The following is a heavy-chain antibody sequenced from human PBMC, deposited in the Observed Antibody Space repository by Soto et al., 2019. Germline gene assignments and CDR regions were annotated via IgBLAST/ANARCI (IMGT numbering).Heavy chain of an antibody. CDR3: ARSLYCSGGSCLLGSDYGIDV. D-gene: IGHD2-15*01. CDR1: GYTFTGYY. Sequence: ASVKVSCKASGYTFTGYYMHWVRQAPGQGLEWMGWINPNSGGTNYAQKFQGRVTMTRDTSISTAYMELSRLRSDDTAVYYCARSLYCSGGSCLLGSDYGIDVWGQGTTVTVYS. CDR2: INPNSGGT. J-gene: IGHJ6*02. V-gene: IGHV1-2*02.